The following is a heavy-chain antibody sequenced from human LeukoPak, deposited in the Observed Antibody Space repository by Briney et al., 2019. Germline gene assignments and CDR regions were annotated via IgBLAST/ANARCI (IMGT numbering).Heavy chain of an antibody. CDR3: AREENGYNSDWFDP. J-gene: IGHJ5*02. V-gene: IGHV1-46*01. D-gene: IGHD5-24*01. Sequence: ASVKVSCKASGGTFSSYAISWVRQAPGQGLEWMGIINPSGGSTSYAQKFQGRVTMTRDTSTSTVYMELSSLRSEDTAVYYCAREENGYNSDWFDPWGQGTLVTVSS. CDR2: INPSGGST. CDR1: GGTFSSYA.